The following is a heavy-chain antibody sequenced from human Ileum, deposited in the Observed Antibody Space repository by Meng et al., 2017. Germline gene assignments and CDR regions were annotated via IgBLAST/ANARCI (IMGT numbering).Heavy chain of an antibody. Sequence: QVQLQESGPGLVKPSQTLSLTCTVSGGSISSGGYYWSWIRQHPGKGLEWIGYIYYSGPPSYSPPLRSRLSISMDTSKNQFSLRLTSVSAADTAVYYCAASLDGNRFDPWGQGTLVTVSS. CDR1: GGSISSGGYY. D-gene: IGHD1-26*01. J-gene: IGHJ5*02. CDR3: AASLDGNRFDP. V-gene: IGHV4-30-4*08. CDR2: IYYSGPP.